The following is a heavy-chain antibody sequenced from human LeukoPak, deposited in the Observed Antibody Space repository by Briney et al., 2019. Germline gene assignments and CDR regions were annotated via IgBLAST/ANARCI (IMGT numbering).Heavy chain of an antibody. Sequence: GGSLRLSCAASEFTVSSNYMSWVRQAPGKGLEWVANIKQDGSEKYYVDSVKGRFTISRDNAKNSLYLQMNSLRAEDTAVYYCARVNYLDGSGTYHYWGQGTLVTVSS. J-gene: IGHJ4*02. V-gene: IGHV3-7*05. CDR1: EFTVSSNY. CDR2: IKQDGSEK. CDR3: ARVNYLDGSGTYHY. D-gene: IGHD3-10*01.